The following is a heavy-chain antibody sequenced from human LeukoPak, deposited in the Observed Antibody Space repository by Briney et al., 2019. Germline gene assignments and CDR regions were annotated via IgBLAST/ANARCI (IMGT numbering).Heavy chain of an antibody. CDR3: AKGTSSGYYYPDAFDI. CDR1: GFTFSTNA. CDR2: ISASGGST. J-gene: IGHJ3*02. D-gene: IGHD3-22*01. V-gene: IGHV3-23*01. Sequence: PGGSLRLSCEASGFTFSTNAMSWVRQAPGKGLEWVSAISASGGSTYYADSVKGRFTISRDNAKNSLYLQMNSLRAEDMALYYCAKGTSSGYYYPDAFDIWGQGTMVTVSS.